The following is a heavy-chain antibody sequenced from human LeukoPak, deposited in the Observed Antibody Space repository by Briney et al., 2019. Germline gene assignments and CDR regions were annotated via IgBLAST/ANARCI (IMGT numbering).Heavy chain of an antibody. J-gene: IGHJ6*03. CDR1: GGSISSSSYY. CDR3: ARPGHSYYYMDV. V-gene: IGHV4-39*02. D-gene: IGHD1-1*01. CDR2: IYYSGTT. Sequence: SETLSLTCTVSGGSISSSSYYWGWIRQPRGKGLEWIGTIYYSGTTYYNPSLKSRVTISADTSKNHFSLKLISVTAADTAVYYCARPGHSYYYMDVWGKGTTVTVSS.